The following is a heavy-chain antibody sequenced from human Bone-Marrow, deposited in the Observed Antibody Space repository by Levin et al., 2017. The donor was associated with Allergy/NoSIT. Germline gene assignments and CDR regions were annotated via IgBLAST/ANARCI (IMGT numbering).Heavy chain of an antibody. V-gene: IGHV3-15*01. D-gene: IGHD2/OR15-2a*01. Sequence: SCAASGFSFNNAWMTWVRQAPGKGLEWVARIKGKTDRGTTDYAASVKGRFSVSRDDSKMTLFLEMNSLKAEDTAVYYCTTGVFFYGREAFDVWGRGTNVVVSS. CDR2: IKGKTDRGTT. CDR1: GFSFNNAW. J-gene: IGHJ3*01. CDR3: TTGVFFYGREAFDV.